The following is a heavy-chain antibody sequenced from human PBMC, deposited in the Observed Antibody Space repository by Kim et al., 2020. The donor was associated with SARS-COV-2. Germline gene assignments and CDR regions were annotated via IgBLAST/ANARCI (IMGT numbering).Heavy chain of an antibody. CDR2: ISAYNGNT. CDR1: GYTFTSYG. Sequence: ASVKVSCKASGYTFTSYGISWVRQAPGQGLEWMGWISAYNGNTNYAQKLQGRVTMTTDTSTSTAYMELRSLRSDDTAVYYCAREVYYDFWSGYYKPIYYYGMDVWGQGTTVTVSS. V-gene: IGHV1-18*01. J-gene: IGHJ6*02. CDR3: AREVYYDFWSGYYKPIYYYGMDV. D-gene: IGHD3-3*01.